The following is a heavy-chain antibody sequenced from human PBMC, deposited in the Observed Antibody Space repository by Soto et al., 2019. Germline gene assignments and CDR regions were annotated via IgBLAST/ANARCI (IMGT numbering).Heavy chain of an antibody. V-gene: IGHV3-48*01. CDR1: GFTFSSYS. CDR3: ARDPPYYYMDV. J-gene: IGHJ6*03. CDR2: ISSSSSTI. Sequence: PGGSLRLSCAASGFTFSSYSMNWVRQAPGKGLEWVSYISSSSSTIYYADSVKGRFTISRDNAKNSLYLQMNSLRAEDTAVYYCARDPPYYYMDVWGKGTTVTVSS.